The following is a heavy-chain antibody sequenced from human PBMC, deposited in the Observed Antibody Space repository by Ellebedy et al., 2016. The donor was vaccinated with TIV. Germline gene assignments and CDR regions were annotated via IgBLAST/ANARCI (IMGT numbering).Heavy chain of an antibody. CDR2: IIPILGIA. CDR1: GGTFSSYA. J-gene: IGHJ4*02. Sequence: AASVKVSCKASGGTFSSYAISWVRQAPGQGLEWMGRIIPILGIANYAQKFQGRVTITADNSTSTAYMEPSSLRSEDTAVYYCARDQKEEGTVTSDYWGQGTLVTVSS. D-gene: IGHD4-17*01. CDR3: ARDQKEEGTVTSDY. V-gene: IGHV1-69*04.